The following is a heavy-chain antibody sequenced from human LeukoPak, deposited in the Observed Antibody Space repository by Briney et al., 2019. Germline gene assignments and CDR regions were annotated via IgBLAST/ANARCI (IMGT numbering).Heavy chain of an antibody. D-gene: IGHD3-10*01. Sequence: SVKLSCKASGYTFSSYGITCVRQAPGPGLESMGTISGHNGDVKYAPKFQGRVTMTTDTSTTTAYMELRSLIFDDTAVYDCARYNSWLRGVTTSDYWGQRTVVTVFS. CDR2: ISGHNGDV. J-gene: IGHJ4*02. CDR1: GYTFSSYG. CDR3: ARYNSWLRGVTTSDY. V-gene: IGHV1-18*01.